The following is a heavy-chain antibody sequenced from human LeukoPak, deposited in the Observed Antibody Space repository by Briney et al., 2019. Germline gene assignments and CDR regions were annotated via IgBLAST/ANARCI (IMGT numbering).Heavy chain of an antibody. CDR3: ARRMFGDPNGGLDY. D-gene: IGHD3-10*02. CDR2: IYYSGST. V-gene: IGHV4-39*07. J-gene: IGHJ4*02. Sequence: SETLSLTCTVSGGSISSSSYYWGWIRQPPGKGLEWIGSIYYSGSTYYNPSLKSRVTISVDTSKNQFSLKLSSVTAADTAVYYCARRMFGDPNGGLDYWGQGTLVTVSS. CDR1: GGSISSSSYY.